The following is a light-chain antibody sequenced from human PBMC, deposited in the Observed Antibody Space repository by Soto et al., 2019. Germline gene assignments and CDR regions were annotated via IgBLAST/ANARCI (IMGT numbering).Light chain of an antibody. J-gene: IGKJ2*01. CDR1: QSVSVY. Sequence: DIVLTQSPATLSLSPGERATLSCRASQSVSVYLAWYQQKPGQAPRLLIYDATYRAPGIPARFSGSGSGTAFTLTLGSLEPEDFAVYYCQQRSDWLYSFGPGTRVDIK. CDR3: QQRSDWLYS. V-gene: IGKV3-11*01. CDR2: DAT.